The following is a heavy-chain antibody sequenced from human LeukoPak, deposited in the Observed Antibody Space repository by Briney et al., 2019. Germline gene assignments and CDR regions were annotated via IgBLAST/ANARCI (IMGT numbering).Heavy chain of an antibody. CDR3: ARPWSYPDAFDI. CDR2: IYYSGST. Sequence: SETLSLTCTVSGGSISSSSYYWGWIRQPQGKGLEWIGSIYYSGSTYYNPSLKSRVTISVDTSKNQFSLKLSSVTAADTAGYYRARPWSYPDAFDIWGQGTMVTVSS. D-gene: IGHD1-26*01. V-gene: IGHV4-39*01. CDR1: GGSISSSSYY. J-gene: IGHJ3*02.